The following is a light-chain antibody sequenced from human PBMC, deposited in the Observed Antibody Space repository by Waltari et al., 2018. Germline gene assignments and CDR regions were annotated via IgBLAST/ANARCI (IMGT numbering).Light chain of an antibody. CDR1: SSTLGSTH. Sequence: QSMLTQPPSASGPPGQSVTVSCSGSSSTLGSTHVHWSQPVPGMAPKLLINKNNQRPSGVPDRFSASKSGTSASLAISGLRSEDEADYYCASWDDRLSGWVLGGGTKLTAL. V-gene: IGLV1-47*01. CDR3: ASWDDRLSGWV. CDR2: KNN. J-gene: IGLJ3*02.